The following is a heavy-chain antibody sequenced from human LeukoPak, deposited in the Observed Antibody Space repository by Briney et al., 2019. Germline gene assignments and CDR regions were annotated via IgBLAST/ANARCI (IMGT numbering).Heavy chain of an antibody. D-gene: IGHD4-23*01. Sequence: EGSLRLSCAASGFSFSSYWMHWVRQAPGKGLLWVSRINTDGSATYYADSVKGRFTISRDNAKNTVYLQMNSLRAEDTAVYYCARDHYGGNSDYWGQGTLSPSPQ. CDR2: INTDGSAT. CDR3: ARDHYGGNSDY. V-gene: IGHV3-74*01. CDR1: GFSFSSYW. J-gene: IGHJ4*02.